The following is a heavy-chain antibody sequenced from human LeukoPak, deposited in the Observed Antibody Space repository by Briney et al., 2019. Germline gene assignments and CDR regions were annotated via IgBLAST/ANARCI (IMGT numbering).Heavy chain of an antibody. CDR1: GGSLSDHY. Sequence: PSETLSLTCAVYGGSLSDHYWSWIRQPPGKGLEWIGEINHSGSTNYNPSLKSRVTISVDTSKNQFSLKLSSVTAADTAVYYCARVGPVGATPFDPWGQGTLVTVSS. CDR3: ARVGPVGATPFDP. D-gene: IGHD1-26*01. CDR2: INHSGST. V-gene: IGHV4-34*01. J-gene: IGHJ5*02.